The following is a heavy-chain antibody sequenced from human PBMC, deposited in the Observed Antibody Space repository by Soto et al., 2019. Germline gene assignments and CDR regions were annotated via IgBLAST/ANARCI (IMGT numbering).Heavy chain of an antibody. CDR3: ARSQGSSTSLEIYYYYYYGMDV. D-gene: IGHD2-2*01. CDR2: ISPISGTA. V-gene: IGHV1-69*01. J-gene: IGHJ6*02. CDR1: GGTFSSYA. Sequence: QVQLVQSRAEVKKPGSSVKVSCKASGGTFSSYAVSWVRQAPGQGLEWMGGISPISGTANYAQKFQGRVTITADESTSTAYMELSSLRSEDTAVYYCARSQGSSTSLEIYYYYYYGMDVWGQGTTVTVSS.